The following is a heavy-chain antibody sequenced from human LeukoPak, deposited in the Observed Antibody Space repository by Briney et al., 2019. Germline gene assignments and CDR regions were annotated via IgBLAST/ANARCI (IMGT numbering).Heavy chain of an antibody. D-gene: IGHD3-22*01. CDR1: GGSFSGFY. J-gene: IGHJ3*02. V-gene: IGHV4-34*01. CDR3: ARKTYDSSGLIPHPGVFDI. CDR2: YNHFGST. Sequence: SETLSLTCAVSGGSFSGFYWSWIRQSPGKGLEWIGEYNHFGSTNYNPSLNNRVTISVDTSKNQFSLTLSSVTAADTAVYYCARKTYDSSGLIPHPGVFDIWGQGTMVTVSS.